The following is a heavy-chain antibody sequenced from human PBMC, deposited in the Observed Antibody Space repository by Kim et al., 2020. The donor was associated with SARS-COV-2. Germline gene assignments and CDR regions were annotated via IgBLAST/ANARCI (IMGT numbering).Heavy chain of an antibody. V-gene: IGHV5-51*01. D-gene: IGHD6-19*01. CDR3: ARRFYSSGWYLDY. J-gene: IGHJ4*02. Sequence: YSPSFQGQVTISADKSISTAYLQWSSLKASDTAMYYCARRFYSSGWYLDYWGQGTLVTVSS.